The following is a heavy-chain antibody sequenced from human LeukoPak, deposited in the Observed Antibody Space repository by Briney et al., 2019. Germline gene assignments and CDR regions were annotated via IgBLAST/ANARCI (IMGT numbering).Heavy chain of an antibody. J-gene: IGHJ3*01. CDR3: AKAFRIVGIGNPDDAFDV. V-gene: IGHV3-23*01. CDR1: GFTFSSYG. D-gene: IGHD1-26*01. CDR2: ISGSGGST. Sequence: TGGSLRLSCAASGFTFSSYGMSWVRQAPGKGLEWVSAISGSGGSTYYADSVKGRFTISRDNSENTLYLQLNSLRAEDSGIYYCAKAFRIVGIGNPDDAFDVWGQGTVVTVS.